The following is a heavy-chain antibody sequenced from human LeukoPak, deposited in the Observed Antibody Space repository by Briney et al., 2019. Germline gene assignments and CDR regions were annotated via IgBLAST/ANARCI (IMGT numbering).Heavy chain of an antibody. J-gene: IGHJ4*02. D-gene: IGHD6-19*01. CDR3: AKDLSSGWYNGY. V-gene: IGHV3-23*01. CDR1: GFTFSSYA. Sequence: GGSLRLSCAASGFTFSSYAMSWVRQAPGKGLEWVSAISGSGDSTYYADSVKGRFTISRDNSKNTLYLQMNSLRAEDTAVYYCAKDLSSGWYNGYWGQGTLVTVSS. CDR2: ISGSGDST.